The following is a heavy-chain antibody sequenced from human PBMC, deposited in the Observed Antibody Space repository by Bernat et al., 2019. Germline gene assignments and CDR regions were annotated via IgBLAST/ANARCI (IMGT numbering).Heavy chain of an antibody. D-gene: IGHD1-7*01. Sequence: QITLKESGSMLVKPTQTLTLTCTFSGSSLSTRGVGVGWIRQPPGEALEWPALIFWDDDKRYSPSLKSRPTITKDTSKNQVVLTMTNMDPEHTDTDYGAHGLCRMDYWNYGGFDYWGQGTLVTVS. CDR1: GSSLSTRGVG. CDR3: AHGLCRMDYWNYGGFDY. J-gene: IGHJ4*02. CDR2: IFWDDDK. V-gene: IGHV2-5*02.